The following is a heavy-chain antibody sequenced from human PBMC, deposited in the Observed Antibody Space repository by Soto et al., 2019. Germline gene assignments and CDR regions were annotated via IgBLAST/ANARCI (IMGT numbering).Heavy chain of an antibody. Sequence: GGALRLSCAASGFAFSSYSLSLGRPAPGEGVEWVSAISGSGGSTYYADSVKGRFTISRDNSKNTLYLQMNSLRAEDTAVYYCAKDRTMITFGGVLGAFDIWGQGTMVTVSS. D-gene: IGHD3-16*01. CDR3: AKDRTMITFGGVLGAFDI. J-gene: IGHJ3*02. CDR1: GFAFSSYS. CDR2: ISGSGGST. V-gene: IGHV3-23*01.